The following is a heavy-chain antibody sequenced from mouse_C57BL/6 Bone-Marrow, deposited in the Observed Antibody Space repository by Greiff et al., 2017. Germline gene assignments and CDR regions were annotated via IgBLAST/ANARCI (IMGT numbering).Heavy chain of an antibody. CDR1: GYTFTSYW. J-gene: IGHJ4*01. V-gene: IGHV1-50*01. D-gene: IGHD3-2*02. CDR2: IDPSDSYT. CDR3: ARTEQVRPKYYAMDY. Sequence: QVQLQQPGAELVKPGASVTLSCKASGYTFTSYWMQWVKQRPGQGLEWIGEIDPSDSYTNYNQKFKGKATLTVDTSASTAYMQLSSLTSEDSAVYYCARTEQVRPKYYAMDYGGQGTSVTVSS.